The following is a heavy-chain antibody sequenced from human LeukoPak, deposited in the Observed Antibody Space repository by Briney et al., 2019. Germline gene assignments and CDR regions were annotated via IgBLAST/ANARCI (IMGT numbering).Heavy chain of an antibody. CDR1: GFTFSHYG. J-gene: IGHJ1*01. D-gene: IGHD4-11*01. V-gene: IGHV3-33*06. CDR2: IWSDGSDK. Sequence: SGGSLRLSCAASGFTFSHYGMRWVRQTPGAGLEWVAVIWSDGSDKYYAKSVKGRFTISRDNSKNSLFLQMNSLRAEDTAVYYCAKDAQRGFDYSNSLQNWGQGILVTVSS. CDR3: AKDAQRGFDYSNSLQN.